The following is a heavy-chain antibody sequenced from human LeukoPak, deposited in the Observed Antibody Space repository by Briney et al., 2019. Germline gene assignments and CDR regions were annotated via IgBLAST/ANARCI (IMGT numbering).Heavy chain of an antibody. Sequence: ASVKVSCKASGYTFTGYYMHWVRQAPGPGLEWMGRINPNSGGTNYAQKFQGRVTMTRDTSISTAYMELSRLRSDDTAVYYCARGGTYYYDSSGYPSGFDYWGQGTLVTVSS. CDR2: INPNSGGT. V-gene: IGHV1-2*06. CDR3: ARGGTYYYDSSGYPSGFDY. CDR1: GYTFTGYY. D-gene: IGHD3-22*01. J-gene: IGHJ4*02.